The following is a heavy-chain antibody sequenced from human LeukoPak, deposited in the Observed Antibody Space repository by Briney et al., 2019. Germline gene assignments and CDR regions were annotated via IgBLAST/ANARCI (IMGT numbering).Heavy chain of an antibody. CDR1: GFIFSDYY. CDR3: ARRPYSSSWYYFDY. D-gene: IGHD6-13*01. V-gene: IGHV3-11*04. J-gene: IGHJ4*02. Sequence: PGGSLILSCAVSGFIFSDYYMSWIRRAPGKGLECISYISGSGSAIYYADSLQGRFTISRDNAKNSLYLQMNSLRAEDTAVYYCARRPYSSSWYYFDYWGQGTLVTVSS. CDR2: ISGSGSAI.